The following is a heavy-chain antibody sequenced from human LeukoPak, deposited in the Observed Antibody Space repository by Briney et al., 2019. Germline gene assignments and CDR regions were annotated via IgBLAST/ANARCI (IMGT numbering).Heavy chain of an antibody. Sequence: SETLSLTCTDSGGSISSSSYYWGWIRQPPGKGLEWIGSIYYSGSTYYNPSLKSRVTISVDTSKNQFSLKLSSVTAADTAVYYCARNAHDYGDYANYYYYMDVWGKGTTVTISS. CDR1: GGSISSSSYY. V-gene: IGHV4-39*07. CDR3: ARNAHDYGDYANYYYYMDV. CDR2: IYYSGST. J-gene: IGHJ6*03. D-gene: IGHD4-17*01.